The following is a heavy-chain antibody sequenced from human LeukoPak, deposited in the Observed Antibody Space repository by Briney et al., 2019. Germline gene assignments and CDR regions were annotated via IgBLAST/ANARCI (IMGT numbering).Heavy chain of an antibody. CDR2: ISGSGGST. CDR1: GFTFSSYA. D-gene: IGHD3-10*01. J-gene: IGHJ4*02. CDR3: AKDSYGLLWFGELIGFDY. V-gene: IGHV3-23*01. Sequence: GGSLRLSCAASGFTFSSYAMSWVRQAPGKGLEWVSAISGSGGSTYYADSVKGRFTISRDNSKNTLYLQMNSLRAEDMAVYYCAKDSYGLLWFGELIGFDYWGQGTLVTVSS.